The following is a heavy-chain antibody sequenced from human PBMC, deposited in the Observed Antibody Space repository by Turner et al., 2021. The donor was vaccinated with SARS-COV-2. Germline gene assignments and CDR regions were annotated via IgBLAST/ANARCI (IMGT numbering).Heavy chain of an antibody. Sequence: EVQLVESGGGLVKPGGSLSLTCAASGVTFSSYSMNWVRQAPGKGLEWVSSISSIISYIYYADSVKGRFTISRDNAKNSLYLQMNSLRAEDTAVYYCARGDDFWSGYSNYGMDVWGQWTTVTVSS. D-gene: IGHD3-3*01. CDR2: ISSIISYI. CDR1: GVTFSSYS. CDR3: ARGDDFWSGYSNYGMDV. J-gene: IGHJ6*02. V-gene: IGHV3-21*01.